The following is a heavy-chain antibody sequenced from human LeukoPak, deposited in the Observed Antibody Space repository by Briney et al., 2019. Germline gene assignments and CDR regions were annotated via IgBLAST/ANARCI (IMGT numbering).Heavy chain of an antibody. CDR3: AKGTFDWSFPLYFDS. V-gene: IGHV3-23*01. Sequence: GGSLRLSCVASGFTFSNFGVHWVRQAPGKGLEWVSAIDGSGATTYYADSVKGRLAISRDNSKNTLFLQMNSLRVEDTAVYYCAKGTFDWSFPLYFDSWGQEILVTVS. CDR2: IDGSGATT. J-gene: IGHJ4*02. CDR1: GFTFSNFG. D-gene: IGHD3-9*01.